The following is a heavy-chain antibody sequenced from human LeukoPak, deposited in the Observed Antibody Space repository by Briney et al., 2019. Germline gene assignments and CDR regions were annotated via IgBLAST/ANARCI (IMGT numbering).Heavy chain of an antibody. CDR3: ARAPSEVGGYYPEYFRH. D-gene: IGHD3-3*01. CDR1: GFTFSTYW. V-gene: IGHV3-74*01. CDR2: IKSDGST. J-gene: IGHJ1*01. Sequence: GGSLRLSCAASGFTFSTYWMHWVRQAPGKGLVWVSRIKSDGSTNYADSVKGRFTISRDNAKNTLSLQMNSLRPEGTGVYYCARAPSEVGGYYPEYFRHWGQGTLVTVSS.